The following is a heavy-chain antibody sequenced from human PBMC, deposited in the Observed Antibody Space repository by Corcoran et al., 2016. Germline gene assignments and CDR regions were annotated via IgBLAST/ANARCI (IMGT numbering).Heavy chain of an antibody. CDR1: GYTFTGYY. V-gene: IGHV1-2*02. CDR3: ARDWSDSSGYYYEGSNSGYFDY. Sequence: QVQLVQSGAEVKKPGASVKVSCKASGYTFTGYYMHWVRQAPGQGLEWMGWINPNSGGTNYAQKFQGRVTMTRDTSISTAYMELSRLRSDDTAVYYCARDWSDSSGYYYEGSNSGYFDYWGQGTLATVSS. CDR2: INPNSGGT. D-gene: IGHD3-22*01. J-gene: IGHJ4*02.